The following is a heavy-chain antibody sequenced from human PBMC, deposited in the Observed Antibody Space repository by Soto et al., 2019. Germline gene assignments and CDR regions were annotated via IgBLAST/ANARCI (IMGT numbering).Heavy chain of an antibody. CDR2: TYYRSKWYN. D-gene: IGHD2-2*02. Sequence: SQTLSLTCAISGDSVSSNSAAWNWIRQSPSRGLEWLGRTYYRSKWYNDYAVSVKSRITINPDTSKNQFSLQLNSVTPEDTAVYYCARGYCSSTSCYISDFDIWGQGTMVTVSS. CDR1: GDSVSSNSAA. CDR3: ARGYCSSTSCYISDFDI. J-gene: IGHJ3*02. V-gene: IGHV6-1*01.